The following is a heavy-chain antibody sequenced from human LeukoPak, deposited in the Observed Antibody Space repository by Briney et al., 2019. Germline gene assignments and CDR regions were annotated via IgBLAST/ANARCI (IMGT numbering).Heavy chain of an antibody. Sequence: GGSLRLSCAASGFTFSTYDMHWGRQAPGQGLEWVAVISREGGIAYHADSGKGRFTISRDNSKNTVYLQMNSLRADDTAVYYCSRHITPGSGAHWGQGNLVTVSS. J-gene: IGHJ4*02. V-gene: IGHV3-30-3*01. CDR1: GFTFSTYD. D-gene: IGHD2-15*01. CDR3: SRHITPGSGAH. CDR2: ISREGGIA.